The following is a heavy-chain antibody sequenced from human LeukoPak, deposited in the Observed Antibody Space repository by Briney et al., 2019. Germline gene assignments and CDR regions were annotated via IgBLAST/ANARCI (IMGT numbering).Heavy chain of an antibody. CDR1: GGSINNYY. Sequence: SETLSLTCTVSGGSINNYYWSWIRQPAGKGLEWIGLIYSGGSTSYNPSLKSRVTMSVDTSKKQFSLRLSSVTAADTAVYYCARTPIYYFDNSGYYNWGQGTLVTVSS. CDR2: IYSGGST. J-gene: IGHJ4*02. D-gene: IGHD3-22*01. CDR3: ARTPIYYFDNSGYYN. V-gene: IGHV4-4*07.